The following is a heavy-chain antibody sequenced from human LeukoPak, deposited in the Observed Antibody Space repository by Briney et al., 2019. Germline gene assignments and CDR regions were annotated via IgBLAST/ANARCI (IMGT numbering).Heavy chain of an antibody. J-gene: IGHJ6*02. CDR3: ARDLRYDFWSGYLDRGYYYYGMDV. V-gene: IGHV4-34*01. CDR1: GGSFSGYY. Sequence: SETLSLTCAVYGGSFSGYYWSWIRQPPGKGLEWIGEINHSGSTNYNPSLKSRVTISVDTSKNQFSLKLSSVTAADTAVYYCARDLRYDFWSGYLDRGYYYYGMDVWGQGTTVTVSS. CDR2: INHSGST. D-gene: IGHD3-3*01.